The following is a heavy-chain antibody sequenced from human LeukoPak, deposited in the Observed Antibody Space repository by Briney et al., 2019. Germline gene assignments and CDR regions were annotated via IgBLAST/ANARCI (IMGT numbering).Heavy chain of an antibody. D-gene: IGHD5-18*01. V-gene: IGHV3-30*02. CDR3: AKGSGYSYGYDYFDY. Sequence: GGSLRLSCAASGFTFTKYSMHWVRQAPGKGLEWVAFIRYDGSNKYYADSVKGRFTVSRDNSKNTLYLQMNSLRAEDTAVYYCAKGSGYSYGYDYFDYWGQGTLVTVSS. CDR1: GFTFTKYS. J-gene: IGHJ4*02. CDR2: IRYDGSNK.